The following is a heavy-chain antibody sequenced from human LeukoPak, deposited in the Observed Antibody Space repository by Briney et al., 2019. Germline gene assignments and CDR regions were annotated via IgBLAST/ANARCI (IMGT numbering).Heavy chain of an antibody. D-gene: IGHD3-22*01. CDR2: IYPGDSDT. Sequence: GESLKISCKGSGSSFTSYWIGWVRQMPGKGLEWMGIIYPGDSDTRYSPSFQGQVTISADKSISTAYLQWSSLKASDTAMYYCARHGTYYDSSGYYFAFDIWGQGTMVTVSS. CDR3: ARHGTYYDSSGYYFAFDI. CDR1: GSSFTSYW. J-gene: IGHJ3*02. V-gene: IGHV5-51*01.